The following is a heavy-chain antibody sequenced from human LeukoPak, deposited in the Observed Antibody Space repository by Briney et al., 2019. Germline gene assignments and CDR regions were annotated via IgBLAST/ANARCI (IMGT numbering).Heavy chain of an antibody. CDR3: ARAPTKFRRDWFDP. CDR1: GFTFSSYE. D-gene: IGHD3-9*01. V-gene: IGHV3-48*03. J-gene: IGHJ5*02. CDR2: ISSSGSTI. Sequence: GGSLRPSCAASGFTFSSYEMNWVRQAPGKGLEWVSYISSSGSTIYYADSVKGRFTISRDNAKNSLDLQMNSLRAEDTAVYYCARAPTKFRRDWFDPWGQGALVTVSS.